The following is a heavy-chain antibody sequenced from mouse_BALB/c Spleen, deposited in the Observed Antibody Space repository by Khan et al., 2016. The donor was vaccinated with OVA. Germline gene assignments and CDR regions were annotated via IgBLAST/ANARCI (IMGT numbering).Heavy chain of an antibody. D-gene: IGHD1-1*01. Sequence: EVELVESGGDLVKPEGSLKLSCAASGFTFSTYGMSWVRQTPDQRLEWVATISSGGSYTYYPDSVQGRFTISRDNAKNTLYLQLSSLKSEDTAMFECARRAYYLVSEGFAYWGQGTLVTVS. CDR1: GFTFSTYG. CDR3: ARRAYYLVSEGFAY. CDR2: ISSGGSYT. V-gene: IGHV5-6*01. J-gene: IGHJ3*01.